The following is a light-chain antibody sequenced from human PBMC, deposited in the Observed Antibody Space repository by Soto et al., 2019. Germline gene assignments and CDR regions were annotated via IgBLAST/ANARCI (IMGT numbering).Light chain of an antibody. Sequence: QSALTQPASVSGSPGQSITISCTGTSSDVGGYGYVSWYQHHPGKAPKLIIYEVNNRPSGVSHRFSGSKSGNTASLTISGLQAEDEADYYCTSYTASSTIIFGGGTKLTVL. J-gene: IGLJ2*01. CDR2: EVN. CDR1: SSDVGGYGY. CDR3: TSYTASSTII. V-gene: IGLV2-14*01.